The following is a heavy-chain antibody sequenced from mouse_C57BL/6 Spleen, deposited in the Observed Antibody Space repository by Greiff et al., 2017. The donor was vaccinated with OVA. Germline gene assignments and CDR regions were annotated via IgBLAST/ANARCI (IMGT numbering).Heavy chain of an antibody. D-gene: IGHD2-14*01. V-gene: IGHV1-76*01. CDR2: IYPGSGNT. J-gene: IGHJ4*01. CDR3: ARSIGMDY. CDR1: GYTFTDYY. Sequence: VQLQQSGAELVRPGASVKLSCKASGYTFTDYYINWVKQRPGQGLEWIARIYPGSGNTYYNEKFKGKATLTAEKSSSTAYMQLSSLTSEDSAVYFRARSIGMDYWGQGTSVTVSS.